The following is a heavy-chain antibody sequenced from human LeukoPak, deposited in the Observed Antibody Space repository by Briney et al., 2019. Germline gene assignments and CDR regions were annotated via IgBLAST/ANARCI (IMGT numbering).Heavy chain of an antibody. Sequence: SETLSLTCAVYGGSFSGYYWSWIRQPPGKGLEWIGEINHSGSTNYNPSLKSRVTISVDMSKNQFSLKLSSVTAADTAVYYCARARFRIAAAPAFNWFDPWGQGTLVTVSS. V-gene: IGHV4-34*01. CDR1: GGSFSGYY. CDR2: INHSGST. D-gene: IGHD6-13*01. CDR3: ARARFRIAAAPAFNWFDP. J-gene: IGHJ5*02.